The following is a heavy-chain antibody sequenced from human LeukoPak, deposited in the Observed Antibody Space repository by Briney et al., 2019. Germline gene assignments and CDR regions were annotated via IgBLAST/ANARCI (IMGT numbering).Heavy chain of an antibody. Sequence: SETLSLTCTVSGGPISSYHWNWIRQPPGKGLEWIGYIYYSGSTNYNPSLMSRLTISIDTSKNQFSLKLSSVTAADTAVYYCARFPGSAEYRHYYYMDVWGKGTTVTVSS. CDR2: IYYSGST. D-gene: IGHD2-15*01. CDR1: GGPISSYH. J-gene: IGHJ6*03. CDR3: ARFPGSAEYRHYYYMDV. V-gene: IGHV4-59*01.